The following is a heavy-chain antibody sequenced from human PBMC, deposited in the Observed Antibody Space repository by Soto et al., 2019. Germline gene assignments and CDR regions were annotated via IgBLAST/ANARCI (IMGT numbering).Heavy chain of an antibody. CDR3: ARHPERIAEIGWFDP. CDR2: ISSSSSTI. Sequence: GXSLRLSCAASGFTLSSYSMNWVRQAQGKGLEWVSYISSSSSTIYYADSVKGRFTISRDNAKNSLYLQMNSLRAEDTAVYYCARHPERIAEIGWFDPWGQGTLVTXSS. CDR1: GFTLSSYS. V-gene: IGHV3-48*01. D-gene: IGHD6-13*01. J-gene: IGHJ5*02.